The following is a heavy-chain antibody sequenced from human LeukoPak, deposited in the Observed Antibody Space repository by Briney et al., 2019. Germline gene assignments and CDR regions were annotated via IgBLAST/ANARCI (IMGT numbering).Heavy chain of an antibody. CDR1: GASVSGSAYY. J-gene: IGHJ3*02. D-gene: IGHD5-12*01. Sequence: SETLSLTCTVSGASVSGSAYYWGWIRQPPGKGLEWIGNIYYSGSTYYNPSLKSRVTISVDTSKNQFSLKLSSVTAADTAVYYCARYIVATSDAFDIWGQGTMVTVSS. CDR2: IYYSGST. V-gene: IGHV4-39*07. CDR3: ARYIVATSDAFDI.